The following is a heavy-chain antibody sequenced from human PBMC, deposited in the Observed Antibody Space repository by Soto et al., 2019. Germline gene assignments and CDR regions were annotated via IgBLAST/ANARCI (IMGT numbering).Heavy chain of an antibody. J-gene: IGHJ4*02. CDR3: ARELGTPFDY. Sequence: SETLSLTCTVSGGSISSYYWSWIRQPPGKGLEWIGYIYYSGSTNYNPSLKSRVTISVDTSKNQFSLKLSSVTAADTAVYYCARELGTPFDYWGQGTLVTVSS. CDR1: GGSISSYY. CDR2: IYYSGST. D-gene: IGHD7-27*01. V-gene: IGHV4-59*01.